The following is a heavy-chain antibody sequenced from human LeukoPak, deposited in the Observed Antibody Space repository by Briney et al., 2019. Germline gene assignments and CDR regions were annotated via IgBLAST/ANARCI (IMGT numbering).Heavy chain of an antibody. V-gene: IGHV3-21*01. CDR3: ARVRVGATYGGAFDI. Sequence: PSETLSLTCAVYGGSFSGYYWSWIRQPPGKGLEWVSSISSSSTYIFYADSVKGRFTISRDDAKNSLYLQMNSLRAEDTAVYSCARVRVGATYGGAFDIWGQGTMVTVSS. CDR1: GGSFSGYY. J-gene: IGHJ3*02. D-gene: IGHD1-26*01. CDR2: ISSSSTYI.